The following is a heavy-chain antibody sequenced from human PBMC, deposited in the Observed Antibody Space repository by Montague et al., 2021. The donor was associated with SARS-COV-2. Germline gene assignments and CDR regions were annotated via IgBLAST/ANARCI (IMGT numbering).Heavy chain of an antibody. Sequence: SETLSLTCTVSGGSITGYYWSWLRRSPGKGLEWIAYIYDGGAVNYNPSLGSRVTISIDTSKNQLSLKVNSVTAADTAVYYCVRDHPCGGPRGAYDIGGQGTVGTVSS. CDR3: VRDHPCGGPRGAYDI. J-gene: IGHJ3*02. CDR1: GGSITGYY. CDR2: IYDGGAV. V-gene: IGHV4-59*12. D-gene: IGHD4-23*01.